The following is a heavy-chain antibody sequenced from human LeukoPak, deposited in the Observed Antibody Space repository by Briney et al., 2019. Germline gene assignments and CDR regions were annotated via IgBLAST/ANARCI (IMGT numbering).Heavy chain of an antibody. CDR2: ISGNSDNS. CDR1: GYTFSNFG. Sequence: ASVKVSCKASGYTFSNFGISWVRQAPGQGLEWVGWISGNSDNSNYGERVQGTLNVTTDSSTNTAYMELRNLRSDDTAVYYCERDGTSTDDYWGQGTLVTVSS. J-gene: IGHJ4*02. D-gene: IGHD2-2*01. V-gene: IGHV1-18*01. CDR3: ERDGTSTDDY.